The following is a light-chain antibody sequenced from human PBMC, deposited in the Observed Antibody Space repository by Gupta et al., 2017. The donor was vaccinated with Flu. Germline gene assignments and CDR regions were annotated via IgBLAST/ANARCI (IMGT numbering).Light chain of an antibody. Sequence: QSALTQPASVSGSPGQSITISCTGTSSDVGDYNYVSWYQQHPGEAPKLIIYEVSNRPSGVSNRFSGSKSGNTASLTISGLQAEDEADYYCTSYTSSSTLEVVFGGGTKLTVL. CDR2: EVS. V-gene: IGLV2-14*01. CDR3: TSYTSSSTLEVV. CDR1: SSDVGDYNY. J-gene: IGLJ2*01.